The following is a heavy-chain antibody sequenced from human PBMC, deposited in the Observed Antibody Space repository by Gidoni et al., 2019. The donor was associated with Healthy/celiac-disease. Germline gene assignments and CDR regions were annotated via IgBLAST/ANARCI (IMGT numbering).Heavy chain of an antibody. CDR2: ISAYNGNT. J-gene: IGHJ4*02. CDR3: ARPAAEWEALDY. D-gene: IGHD1-26*01. V-gene: IGHV1-18*04. CDR1: GYTFTSYV. Sequence: QVQLVQSGADVTKSGAAVKVSCKASGYTFTSYVISWVRQAPGRGREWMGWISAYNGNTNNAQKLQGRVTMTTDTSTSTAYMGLRSLRSDDTAVYYWARPAAEWEALDYGGQGTLVTVSS.